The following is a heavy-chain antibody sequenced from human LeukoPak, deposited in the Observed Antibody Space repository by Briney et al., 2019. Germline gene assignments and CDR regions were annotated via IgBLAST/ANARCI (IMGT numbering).Heavy chain of an antibody. V-gene: IGHV1-69*06. CDR2: VVTNFGTG. Sequence: SVNVSCKASGGTWSSYAMSWGRHAQAQGLELMGRVVTNFGTGTNAQQFQGRVRIPAEKSTSTAYMELSSLRSEDTAVYYCARDRGDTMVWGVIPIDYWGQGSLVTDSS. J-gene: IGHJ4*02. CDR3: ARDRGDTMVWGVIPIDY. D-gene: IGHD3-10*01. CDR1: GGTWSSYA.